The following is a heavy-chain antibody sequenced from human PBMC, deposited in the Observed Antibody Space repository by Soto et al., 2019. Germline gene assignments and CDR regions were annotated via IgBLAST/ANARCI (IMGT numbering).Heavy chain of an antibody. CDR2: ISGSGGST. CDR3: AKDGGIAAPRYYYGMDV. CDR1: GFTFSSYA. D-gene: IGHD6-13*01. V-gene: IGHV3-23*01. J-gene: IGHJ6*02. Sequence: GGSLRLSCAASGFTFSSYAMSWVRQAPGKGLEWVSAISGSGGSTYYADSVKGRFTISRDNSKNTLYLQMNSLRAEDTAVYYCAKDGGIAAPRYYYGMDVWGQGTTVTVSS.